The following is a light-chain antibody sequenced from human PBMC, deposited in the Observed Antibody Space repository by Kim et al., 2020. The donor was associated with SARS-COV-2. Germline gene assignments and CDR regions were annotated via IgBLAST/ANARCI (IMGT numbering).Light chain of an antibody. CDR3: QKYDSAPWT. J-gene: IGKJ1*01. CDR2: AAS. Sequence: DIQMPQSPSSLSASVGDGVTITCRASQDIANYLAWYQQKPGKVPKLLVYAASALKSGVPSRFSGNRSGTDFTLTISNLQPEDVATYYCQKYDSAPWTFGQGTKVDIK. V-gene: IGKV1-27*01. CDR1: QDIANY.